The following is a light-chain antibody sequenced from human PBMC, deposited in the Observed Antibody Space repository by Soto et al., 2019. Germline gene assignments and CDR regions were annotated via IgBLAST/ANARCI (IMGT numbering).Light chain of an antibody. V-gene: IGLV2-8*01. CDR2: EVV. Sequence: QSALTQPPSASGSPGQSVTISCTGTKNDIGVYDFVSWYQHHPGKAPRLIIYEVVQRPSGVPDRFSGSKSGNTASLTVSGLQAADEADYFCKSYAGSNTYVFGSGKKVIVL. CDR1: KNDIGVYDF. J-gene: IGLJ1*01. CDR3: KSYAGSNTYV.